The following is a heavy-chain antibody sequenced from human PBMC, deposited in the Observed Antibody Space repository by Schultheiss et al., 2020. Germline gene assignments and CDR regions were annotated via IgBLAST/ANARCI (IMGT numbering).Heavy chain of an antibody. D-gene: IGHD1-7*01. CDR2: ISYDGSNK. CDR3: ARVPFEAWNYGPGGVFDY. Sequence: GGSLRLSCAASGFTFSSYGMHWVRQAPGKGLEWVAVISYDGSNKYYADSVKGRFTISRDNSKNTLYLQMNSLRAEDTAVYYCARVPFEAWNYGPGGVFDYWGQGTLVTVSS. J-gene: IGHJ4*02. CDR1: GFTFSSYG. V-gene: IGHV3-30*03.